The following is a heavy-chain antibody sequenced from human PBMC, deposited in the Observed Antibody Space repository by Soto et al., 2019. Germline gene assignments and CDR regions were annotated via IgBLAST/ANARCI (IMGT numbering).Heavy chain of an antibody. Sequence: VSVKICCEACGDSFTSYAMHWVCQAPGQRLEWMGWINAGNGNTKYSQKFQGRVTITRDTSASTAYMELSSLRSEDTAVYYCARGLLYSSSWYGNWFDPWGQGTLVTVSS. CDR2: INAGNGNT. CDR3: ARGLLYSSSWYGNWFDP. CDR1: GDSFTSYA. V-gene: IGHV1-3*01. D-gene: IGHD6-13*01. J-gene: IGHJ5*02.